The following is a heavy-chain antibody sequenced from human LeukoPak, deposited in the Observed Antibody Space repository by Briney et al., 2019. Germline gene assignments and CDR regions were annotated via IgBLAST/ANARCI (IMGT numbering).Heavy chain of an antibody. CDR1: GFTFSSYW. CDR2: INSDGSST. J-gene: IGHJ4*02. CDR3: ARDDHPYYFDY. Sequence: GGSLRLSCAASGFTFSSYWMHWVRHAPGKGLVWVSRINSDGSSTNYADSVKGRFTISRDNAKNTLYLQMNSLRAEDTAVYYCARDDHPYYFDYWGQGTLVTVSS. V-gene: IGHV3-74*01.